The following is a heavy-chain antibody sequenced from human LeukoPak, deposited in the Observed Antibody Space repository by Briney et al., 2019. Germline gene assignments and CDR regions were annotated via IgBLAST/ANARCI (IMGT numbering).Heavy chain of an antibody. CDR1: GGSFSGYY. CDR3: ARGGQPGALNY. Sequence: PSETLSLTCAVYGGSFSGYYWSWIRQPPGKGLEWIGEINHSGSTNYNPSLKSRVTISVDTSKNQFSLKLSSVTAADTAVYYCARGGQPGALNYWGQGTLVTGSS. J-gene: IGHJ4*02. V-gene: IGHV4-34*01. D-gene: IGHD4/OR15-4a*01. CDR2: INHSGST.